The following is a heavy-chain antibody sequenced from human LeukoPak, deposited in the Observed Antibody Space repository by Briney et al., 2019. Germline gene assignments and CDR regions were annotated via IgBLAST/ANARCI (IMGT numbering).Heavy chain of an antibody. D-gene: IGHD5-24*01. Sequence: GGSLRLSCAASGFTVSRNYMSWVRQAPGKGLEWVSVIYSGGTTYYADSVKGRFTISRDNSKNTLYLQMNSLRAEDTAVYYCARIRVEMATMVAFDIWGRGTMVTVSS. CDR3: ARIRVEMATMVAFDI. V-gene: IGHV3-66*01. CDR2: IYSGGTT. CDR1: GFTVSRNY. J-gene: IGHJ3*02.